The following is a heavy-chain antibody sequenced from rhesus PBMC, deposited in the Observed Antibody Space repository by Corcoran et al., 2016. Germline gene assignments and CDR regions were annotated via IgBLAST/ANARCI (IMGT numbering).Heavy chain of an antibody. J-gene: IGHJ4*01. CDR1: GGSISRNY. CDR3: ASPYSGSWNVFDY. V-gene: IGHV4-173*01. D-gene: IGHD6-25*01. CDR2: ISGSGGST. Sequence: QVQLQESGPGLVKPSATLSLTCAVSGGSISRNYWSWIRQPPGQGLEWIGRISGSGGSTDYTPSLKSRVTISTDTSKNQFSLKLSSVTAADTAVYYCASPYSGSWNVFDYWGQGVLVTVSS.